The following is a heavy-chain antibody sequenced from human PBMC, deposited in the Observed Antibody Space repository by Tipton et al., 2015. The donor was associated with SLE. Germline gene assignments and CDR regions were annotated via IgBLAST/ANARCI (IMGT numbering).Heavy chain of an antibody. CDR2: ITWNSGDI. D-gene: IGHD6-13*01. J-gene: IGHJ3*02. CDR3: ARRGYSSSWYLGPFDI. V-gene: IGHV3-9*01. CDR1: GFTFDDYA. Sequence: SLRLSCAASGFTFDDYAMHWVRQAPGKGLEWVSGITWNSGDIGYADSVKGRFTISRDNAKNSLYLQMESLRAEDTALYYCARRGYSSSWYLGPFDIWGQGTMVTVSS.